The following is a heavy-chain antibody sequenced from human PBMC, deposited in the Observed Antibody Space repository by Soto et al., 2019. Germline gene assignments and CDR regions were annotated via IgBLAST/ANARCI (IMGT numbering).Heavy chain of an antibody. D-gene: IGHD2-2*01. V-gene: IGHV4-34*01. CDR2: INHSGST. CDR3: ARQDCSSTSCYYNY. Sequence: SETLSLTCAVYGGSFSGYYWSWIRQPPGKGLEWIGEINHSGSTNYNPSLKSRVTISVDTSKNQFSLKLSSVTAADTAVYYCARQDCSSTSCYYNYWGQGTLVTVSS. CDR1: GGSFSGYY. J-gene: IGHJ4*02.